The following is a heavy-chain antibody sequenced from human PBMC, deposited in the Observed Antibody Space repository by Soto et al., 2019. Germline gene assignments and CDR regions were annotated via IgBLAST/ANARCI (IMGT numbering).Heavy chain of an antibody. Sequence: GALVKGACKASGYTFTRYGISWGRQAPGQGLEWMGWISAYNGNTNYAQKLQGRVTMTTDTSTSTAYMELRSLRSDDTAVYYCARLQQLVNWFDPWGQGTLVTVSS. D-gene: IGHD6-13*01. CDR2: ISAYNGNT. CDR1: GYTFTRYG. J-gene: IGHJ5*02. V-gene: IGHV1-18*01. CDR3: ARLQQLVNWFDP.